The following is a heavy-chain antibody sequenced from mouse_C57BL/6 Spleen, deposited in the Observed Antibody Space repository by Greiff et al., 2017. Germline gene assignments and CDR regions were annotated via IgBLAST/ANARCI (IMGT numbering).Heavy chain of an antibody. Sequence: QVQLQQSGPELVRPGASVKLSCKASGYTFTGYGISWVKQRTGQGLEWIGVIYPRSGDTYYNEKFKGTATLTADKSSSTAYIELRSLTSADSAVKFCARSSYGRGSPSYLDYWGQGTTLTVSS. V-gene: IGHV1-81*01. CDR3: ARSSYGRGSPSYLDY. D-gene: IGHD2-1*01. J-gene: IGHJ2*01. CDR1: GYTFTGYG. CDR2: IYPRSGDT.